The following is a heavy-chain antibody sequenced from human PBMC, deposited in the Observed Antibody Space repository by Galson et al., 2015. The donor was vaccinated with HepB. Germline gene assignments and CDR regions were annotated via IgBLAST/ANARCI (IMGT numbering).Heavy chain of an antibody. CDR2: ISGSVAGT. V-gene: IGHV3-23*01. J-gene: IGHJ6*02. D-gene: IGHD6-13*01. Sequence: SLRLSCAASGFIFGSYAMSWVRQAPGEGLEWVSTISGSVAGTYYADSVKGRFTISRDNSKNTLYLQMNSLRAEDTAIYYCAKVMRNPAAGTIPSYYYYYGMDVWGQGTTVTVSS. CDR1: GFIFGSYA. CDR3: AKVMRNPAAGTIPSYYYYYGMDV.